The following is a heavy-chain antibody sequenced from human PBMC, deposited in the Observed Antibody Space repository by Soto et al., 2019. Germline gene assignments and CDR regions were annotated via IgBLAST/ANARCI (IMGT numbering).Heavy chain of an antibody. J-gene: IGHJ6*03. V-gene: IGHV1-8*01. CDR1: GYTFTSFD. Sequence: QVQLVQSGPEVKKPGASVKVSCKASGYTFTSFDIHWVRQAPGQGLEWMGWMNPNSLNTGYTQKFQGRVTMTRYTTTTTASMELRSLRSEDTAVYYCARGPFQREVGGKYYYDFMDVWGKGTTVTVSS. CDR2: MNPNSLNT. CDR3: ARGPFQREVGGKYYYDFMDV. D-gene: IGHD6-19*01.